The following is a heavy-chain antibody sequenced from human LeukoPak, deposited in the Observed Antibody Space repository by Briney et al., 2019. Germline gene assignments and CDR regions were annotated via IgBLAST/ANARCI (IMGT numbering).Heavy chain of an antibody. D-gene: IGHD5-12*01. CDR2: IIPIFGTA. J-gene: IGHJ5*02. CDR1: GGTFSSYA. V-gene: IGHV1-69*13. CDR3: ARDGYLNWFDP. Sequence: ASVKVSCKASGGTFSSYAISWVRQAPGQGLEWMGGIIPIFGTANYAQKFQGRVTITADESTSTAYMELSSPRSGDTAVYYCARDGYLNWFDPWGQGTLVTVSS.